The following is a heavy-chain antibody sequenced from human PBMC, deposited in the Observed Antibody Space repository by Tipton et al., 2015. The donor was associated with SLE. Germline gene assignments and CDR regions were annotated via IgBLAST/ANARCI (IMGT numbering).Heavy chain of an antibody. CDR1: CGSISSSSYY. J-gene: IGHJ4*02. V-gene: IGHV4-39*07. CDR2: IYYSGST. Sequence: TLSLTCTVSCGSISSSSYYWGWIRQPPGKGLEWIGSIYYSGSTYYNPSLKSRVTISVDTSKNQFSLKLTSVTAADTAVYYCSEGYYLDYWGQGTLVTVSS. CDR3: SEGYYLDY.